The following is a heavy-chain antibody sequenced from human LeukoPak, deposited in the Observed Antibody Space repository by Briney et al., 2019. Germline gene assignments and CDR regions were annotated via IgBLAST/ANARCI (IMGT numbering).Heavy chain of an antibody. J-gene: IGHJ4*02. CDR2: ISGSGGST. V-gene: IGHV3-23*01. D-gene: IGHD3-22*01. CDR3: AKDKGLYYYDSSGYYLDY. CDR1: GFTFSSYA. Sequence: GGSLRLSCAASGFTFSSYAMSWVRQAPGKGLEWVSAISGSGGSTYYADSVKGRFTISRDNSKNTLYLQMNSLRAEDTAVYYCAKDKGLYYYDSSGYYLDYWGQGTLSPSPQ.